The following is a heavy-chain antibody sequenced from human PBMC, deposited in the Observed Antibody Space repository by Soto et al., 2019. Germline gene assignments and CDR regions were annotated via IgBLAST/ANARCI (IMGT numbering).Heavy chain of an antibody. D-gene: IGHD1-20*01. CDR2: VSGSGGST. Sequence: GGSLRLSCAASGFTVSSNYMSWVRQAPGKGLEWVSGVSGSGGSTYCVDSVKGRFTISRDNSKNTLYLQMNSLRAEDTAVYYCARDQGNNWDLDYWGQGTQVTVSS. CDR3: ARDQGNNWDLDY. V-gene: IGHV3-23*01. J-gene: IGHJ4*02. CDR1: GFTVSSNY.